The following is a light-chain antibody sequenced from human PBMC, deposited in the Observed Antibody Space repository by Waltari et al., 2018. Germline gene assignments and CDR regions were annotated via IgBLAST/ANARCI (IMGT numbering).Light chain of an antibody. CDR2: GKN. V-gene: IGLV3-19*01. CDR1: SLRSFY. J-gene: IGLJ2*01. Sequence: SSELTQDPAVSVALGQTVRITCQGDSLRSFYATWYQQKPGQAPVLVIFGKNNRPSGNPDRFSATNSGNTASLTIAGAQADDEAAYYCNSRDSSGNRVVFGGGTKLTVL. CDR3: NSRDSSGNRVV.